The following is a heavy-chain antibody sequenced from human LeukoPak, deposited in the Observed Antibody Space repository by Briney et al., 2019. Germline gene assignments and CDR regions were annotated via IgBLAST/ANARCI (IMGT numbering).Heavy chain of an antibody. V-gene: IGHV3-21*01. D-gene: IGHD4-17*01. CDR1: GFTFTTYS. CDR2: ISSGSSAI. CDR3: ARGHTAVTRHFDF. Sequence: PGGSLRLSCEASGFTFTTYSMTWVRQAPGKGLEWVSIISSGSSAIFSADALKGRFTISRDDAKNLLYPDMNSLRAEDTAVYYCARGHTAVTRHFDFWGQGTLVTVSS. J-gene: IGHJ4*02.